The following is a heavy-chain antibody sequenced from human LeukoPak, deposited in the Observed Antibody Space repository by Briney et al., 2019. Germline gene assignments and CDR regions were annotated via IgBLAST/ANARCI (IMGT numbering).Heavy chain of an antibody. V-gene: IGHV4-34*01. CDR3: ARTLRGAHDAFDI. J-gene: IGHJ3*02. Sequence: ASETLSLTCAVYGGSFSGYYWSWIRQPPGKGLEWIGEINHSGSTNYNPSLKSRVTISVDTSKKQFSLKLSSVTAADTAVYYCARTLRGAHDAFDIWGQGTMVTVSS. D-gene: IGHD2-15*01. CDR2: INHSGST. CDR1: GGSFSGYY.